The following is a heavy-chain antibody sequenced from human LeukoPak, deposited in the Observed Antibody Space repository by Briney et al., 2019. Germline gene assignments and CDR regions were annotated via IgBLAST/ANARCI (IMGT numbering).Heavy chain of an antibody. CDR2: IYHSGST. V-gene: IGHV4-34*01. J-gene: IGHJ3*02. D-gene: IGHD6-19*01. Sequence: PSETLSLTCAVYGGSFSGYYWSWIRQPPGKGLEWIGEIYHSGSTNYNPSLKSRVTISVDKSKNQFSLKLSSVTAADTAVYYCAGGYSSGWYRKGAFDIWGQGTMVTVSS. CDR1: GGSFSGYY. CDR3: AGGYSSGWYRKGAFDI.